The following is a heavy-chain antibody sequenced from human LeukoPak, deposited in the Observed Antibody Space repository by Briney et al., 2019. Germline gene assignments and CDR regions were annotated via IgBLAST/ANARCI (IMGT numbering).Heavy chain of an antibody. V-gene: IGHV3-48*04. J-gene: IGHJ4*02. CDR1: GFTFSSYS. D-gene: IGHD3-22*01. Sequence: GGSLRLSCAASGFTFSSYSMNWVRQAPGKGLEWVSYISSSSSTIYYADSVKGRFTISRDNAKNSLYLQMNSLRAEDTAVYYCARDMSYYDSSGYYLFDYWGQGTLVTVSS. CDR3: ARDMSYYDSSGYYLFDY. CDR2: ISSSSSTI.